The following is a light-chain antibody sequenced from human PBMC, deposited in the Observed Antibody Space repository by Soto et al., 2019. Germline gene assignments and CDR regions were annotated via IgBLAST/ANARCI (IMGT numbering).Light chain of an antibody. CDR2: SAF. Sequence: EIVLTQSPATLSVSPGERATLSCRASQSISNSLAWYQQKPGQAPRLVIYSAFTRATGIPARFSGSGSGTEFTLTISSLQSEDFAVYYCQQYNKWPPWTFGQGTKVDI. CDR3: QQYNKWPPWT. CDR1: QSISNS. V-gene: IGKV3-15*01. J-gene: IGKJ1*01.